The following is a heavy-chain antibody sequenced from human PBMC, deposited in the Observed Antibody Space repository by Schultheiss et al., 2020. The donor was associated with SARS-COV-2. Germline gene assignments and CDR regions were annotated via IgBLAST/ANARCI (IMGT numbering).Heavy chain of an antibody. CDR2: INAGNGNT. D-gene: IGHD3-22*01. J-gene: IGHJ5*02. V-gene: IGHV1-3*01. Sequence: SVKVSCKASEYTFTSYAMHWVRQAPGQRLEWMGWINAGNGNTKYSQKFQGRVTITRDTSASTAYMELSSLRSEDTAVYYCANSPLYYYDNSRNWFDPWGQGTLVTVSS. CDR1: EYTFTSYA. CDR3: ANSPLYYYDNSRNWFDP.